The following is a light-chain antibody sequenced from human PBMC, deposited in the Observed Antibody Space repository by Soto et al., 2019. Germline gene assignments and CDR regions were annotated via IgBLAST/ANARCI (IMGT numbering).Light chain of an antibody. CDR1: QSVTNY. Sequence: EIVLTQSPATLSLSPGERATLSCRASQSVTNYVAWYQQKPGQAPKLLIYDASNRATGIPARFSGSGSGTDFILTISSLEPEDFAVYYCQQRSNWPLTFGQGTRLEIK. CDR3: QQRSNWPLT. J-gene: IGKJ5*01. V-gene: IGKV3-11*01. CDR2: DAS.